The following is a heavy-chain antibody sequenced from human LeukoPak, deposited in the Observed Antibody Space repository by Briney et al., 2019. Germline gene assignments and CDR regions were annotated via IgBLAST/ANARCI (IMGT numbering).Heavy chain of an antibody. V-gene: IGHV4-61*02. J-gene: IGHJ6*03. CDR1: GGSISSGSHY. Sequence: PSETLSLTCTVSGGSISSGSHYWTWIRQPAGKGLEWIGRIYTSGSTNYNPSLKSRVTISVDTSKNQFSLKLSSVTAADTAVYYCARGPYYYGSGSYYKGDYYYYYMDVWGKGTTVTISS. CDR3: ARGPYYYGSGSYYKGDYYYYYMDV. D-gene: IGHD3-10*01. CDR2: IYTSGST.